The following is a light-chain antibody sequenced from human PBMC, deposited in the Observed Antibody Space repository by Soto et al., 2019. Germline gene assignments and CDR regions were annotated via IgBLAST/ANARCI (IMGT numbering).Light chain of an antibody. V-gene: IGKV1-5*01. CDR1: QSVTDW. CDR3: QQYYRSCT. CDR2: DAS. Sequence: DIQLTQSPSTLSASVGDRVTITCRASQSVTDWLAWYQQKPGKAPKLLIYDASSLQSGVPSRFSGSGAGTEFSLTISSLHPDDFATYYCQQYYRSCTFGQGTKVEIK. J-gene: IGKJ2*02.